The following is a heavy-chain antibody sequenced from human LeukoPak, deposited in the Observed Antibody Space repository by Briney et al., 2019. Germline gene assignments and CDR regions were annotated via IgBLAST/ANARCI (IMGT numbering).Heavy chain of an antibody. D-gene: IGHD6-19*01. CDR1: GGSISSGSYY. V-gene: IGHV4-61*02. CDR2: IYNSGST. CDR3: AAESERWLLRS. J-gene: IGHJ4*02. Sequence: SQTLSLTCTVSGGSISSGSYYWSWIRQPAGKGLEWIGRIYNSGSTNYNPSLKSRVTISIDTSKNQFSLKLNSVTAADTAVYYCAAESERWLLRSWGQGTLVTVSS.